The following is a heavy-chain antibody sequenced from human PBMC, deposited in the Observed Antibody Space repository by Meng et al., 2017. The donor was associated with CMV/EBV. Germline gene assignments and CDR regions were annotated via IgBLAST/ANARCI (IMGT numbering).Heavy chain of an antibody. J-gene: IGHJ5*02. Sequence: GESLKISCAASGFTFSNAWMSWVRQAPGKGLEWVGRIKSKTDGGTTDYAAPVKGRFTISRDDSTNTLYLQMNSLKTEDTAVYYCTTEIIGAANYDFWSVRDWFDPWGQGTLVTVSS. CDR1: GFTFSNAW. V-gene: IGHV3-15*01. D-gene: IGHD3-3*01. CDR3: TTEIIGAANYDFWSVRDWFDP. CDR2: IKSKTDGGTT.